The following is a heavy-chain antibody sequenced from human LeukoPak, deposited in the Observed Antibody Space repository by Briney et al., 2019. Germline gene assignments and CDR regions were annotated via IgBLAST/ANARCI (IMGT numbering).Heavy chain of an antibody. CDR3: ARSGAYYDDSYFDY. J-gene: IGHJ4*02. CDR1: GYTFTSYG. CDR2: ISAYNGNT. Sequence: EASVKVSCKASGYTFTSYGISWVRRAPGQGLVWMVWISAYNGNTNYAQKLHGRVTMTTDTSTSTAYMELRSLRSDDTAVYYCARSGAYYDDSYFDYWGQGTLVTVST. D-gene: IGHD3-22*01. V-gene: IGHV1-18*01.